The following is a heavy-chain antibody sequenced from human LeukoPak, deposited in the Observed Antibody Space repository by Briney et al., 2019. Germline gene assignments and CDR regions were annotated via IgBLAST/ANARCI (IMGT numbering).Heavy chain of an antibody. CDR2: FYYSGST. D-gene: IGHD3-16*01. Sequence: SETLSLTCIVSGGSITSYYWSWIRQPPGKGLEWIGFFYYSGSTYINPSLKSRVTISADTSKNQFSLKVDALTAADTAIYYCARGGGVGSTSLDYWGQGILVTVSS. V-gene: IGHV4-59*01. CDR3: ARGGGVGSTSLDY. CDR1: GGSITSYY. J-gene: IGHJ4*02.